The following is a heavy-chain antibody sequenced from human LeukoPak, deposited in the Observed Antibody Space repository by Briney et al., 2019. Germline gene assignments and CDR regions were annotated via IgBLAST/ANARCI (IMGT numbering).Heavy chain of an antibody. V-gene: IGHV1-69*13. J-gene: IGHJ4*02. Sequence: SVRVSCTASGFAFSSYAMSWVRQAPGQGLEWVGGIIPIFGTANYAQKFQGRVTITADEYTRTAYMELSRLRSDDTAVYYCATKRGYSYGYFDYWGQGTLVTVSS. D-gene: IGHD5-18*01. CDR1: GFAFSSYA. CDR3: ATKRGYSYGYFDY. CDR2: IIPIFGTA.